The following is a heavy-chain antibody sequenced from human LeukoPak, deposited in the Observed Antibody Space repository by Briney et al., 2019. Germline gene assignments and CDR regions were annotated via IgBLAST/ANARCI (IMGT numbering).Heavy chain of an antibody. Sequence: GGSLRLSCAASGSTFSRYAIHWVRQAPGKGLEWVTAISSDGFNKYYADSVKGRFTISRDNSRNTLFLQMNSLRAEDSAVYYCAREIGDCSGTSCPYFDYWGQGSLVTVSS. CDR2: ISSDGFNK. CDR1: GSTFSRYA. J-gene: IGHJ4*02. D-gene: IGHD2-2*03. CDR3: AREIGDCSGTSCPYFDY. V-gene: IGHV3-30*04.